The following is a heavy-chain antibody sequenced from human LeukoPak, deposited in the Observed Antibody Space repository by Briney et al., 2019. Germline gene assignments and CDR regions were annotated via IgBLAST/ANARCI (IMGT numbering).Heavy chain of an antibody. Sequence: GGSLRLSCAASGFTFSSYSMNWVRQAPGKGLEWVSSISSSSSYIYYADSVKGRFTISRDNAKNSPYLQMNSLRAEDTAVYYCAGAEQWPIDYWGQGTLVTVSS. CDR3: AGAEQWPIDY. CDR1: GFTFSSYS. D-gene: IGHD6-19*01. J-gene: IGHJ4*02. V-gene: IGHV3-21*01. CDR2: ISSSSSYI.